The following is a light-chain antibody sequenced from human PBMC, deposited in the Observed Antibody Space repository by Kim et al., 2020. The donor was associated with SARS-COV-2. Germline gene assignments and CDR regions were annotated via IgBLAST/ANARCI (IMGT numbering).Light chain of an antibody. CDR3: QQFNNWPYT. J-gene: IGKJ2*01. Sequence: SVSPGERATLSCRASQSVSSKLALYQQKPGQAPRLFIYGASTRATGIPARFSGSGSGTEFTLTINSLQSEDFAVYYCQQFNNWPYTFGQGTKLEI. CDR2: GAS. V-gene: IGKV3-15*01. CDR1: QSVSSK.